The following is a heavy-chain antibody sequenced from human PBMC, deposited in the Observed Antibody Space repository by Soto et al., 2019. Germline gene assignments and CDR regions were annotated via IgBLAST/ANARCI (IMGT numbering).Heavy chain of an antibody. CDR3: ARGNHRWLQLWYFDL. V-gene: IGHV1-69*12. CDR2: IIPIFGTA. D-gene: IGHD5-12*01. CDR1: GGTFSSYT. Sequence: QVQLVQSGAEVKKPGSSVTVSCKASGGTFSSYTISWVRQAPGQGLEWMGGIIPIFGTANYAQKFQGRVTMTADEATSNAYMELSSLRSEDTAVYYCARGNHRWLQLWYFDLWGRGTLVTVSS. J-gene: IGHJ2*01.